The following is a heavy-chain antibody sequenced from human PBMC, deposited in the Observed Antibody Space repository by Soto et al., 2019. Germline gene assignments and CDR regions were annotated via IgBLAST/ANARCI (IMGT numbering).Heavy chain of an antibody. CDR3: AKVYWDSSGWSAVKYYFDY. Sequence: EVQLLESGGGLVQPGGSLRLSCAASGFTFSSYAMSWVRQAPGKGLEWVSAISGSGGSTYYADSVKGRFTISRDNSKNTLYLQMNSLRAEDTAVYYCAKVYWDSSGWSAVKYYFDYWGQGTLVTVSS. CDR1: GFTFSSYA. V-gene: IGHV3-23*01. CDR2: ISGSGGST. J-gene: IGHJ4*02. D-gene: IGHD6-19*01.